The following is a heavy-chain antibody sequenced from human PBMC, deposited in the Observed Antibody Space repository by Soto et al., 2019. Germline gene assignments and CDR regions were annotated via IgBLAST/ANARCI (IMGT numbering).Heavy chain of an antibody. D-gene: IGHD3-22*01. CDR1: GGSFSGYY. CDR3: ASCYYYDSSGYMYNWFDA. J-gene: IGHJ5*02. Sequence: PSETLSLTCDVYGGSFSGYYWSWIRQPPGKGLEWIGEINHSGSTNYNPSLKSRVTISVDTSKNQFSLKLSSVTAEDTAVYYCASCYYYDSSGYMYNWFDAWGQGTLVTVSS. CDR2: INHSGST. V-gene: IGHV4-34*01.